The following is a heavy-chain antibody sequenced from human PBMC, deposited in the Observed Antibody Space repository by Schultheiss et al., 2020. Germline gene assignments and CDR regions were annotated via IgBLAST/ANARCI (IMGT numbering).Heavy chain of an antibody. CDR2: IYYSGST. CDR3: ARVGVTGTTMDY. V-gene: IGHV4-59*01. J-gene: IGHJ4*02. CDR1: GGSISSYY. D-gene: IGHD1-20*01. Sequence: SETLSLTCTVSGGSISSYYWSWIRQPPGKGLEWIGYIYYSGSTNYNPSLKSRVTISVDTSKNQFSLKLSSVTAADTAVYYCARVGVTGTTMDYWGQGTLVTVSS.